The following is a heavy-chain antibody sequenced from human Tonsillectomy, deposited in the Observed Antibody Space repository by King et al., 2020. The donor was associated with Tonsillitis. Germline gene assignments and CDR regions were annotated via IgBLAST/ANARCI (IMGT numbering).Heavy chain of an antibody. CDR1: GGSVSSGSHY. CDR3: ARDWGATTYFDY. CDR2: IYYSGCT. D-gene: IGHD1-26*01. V-gene: IGHV4-61*01. Sequence: VQLQESGPGLVKPSETLSLTCTVSGGSVSSGSHYWSWIRQPPGKGLEWIGFIYYSGCTNYNPALHSRVTISVETSKNQFSLKLSSVTAADTAVYYCARDWGATTYFDYWGQGTLVTVSS. J-gene: IGHJ4*02.